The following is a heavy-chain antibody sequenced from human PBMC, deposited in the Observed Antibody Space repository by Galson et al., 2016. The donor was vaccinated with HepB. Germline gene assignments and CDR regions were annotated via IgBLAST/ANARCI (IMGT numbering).Heavy chain of an antibody. J-gene: IGHJ4*02. CDR1: GFSLSTSGVG. V-gene: IGHV2-5*01. CDR3: ILTGFQYFDN. Sequence: PALVKPTQTLTLTCTFSGFSLSTSGVGVGWIRQPPGRALEWLALIFWNDDKRYSPSLKSRLTITKDTSKNHVVLTVTNMDPVDTALHYDILTGFQYFDNWGQGSLVTVSS. D-gene: IGHD3-9*01. CDR2: IFWNDDK.